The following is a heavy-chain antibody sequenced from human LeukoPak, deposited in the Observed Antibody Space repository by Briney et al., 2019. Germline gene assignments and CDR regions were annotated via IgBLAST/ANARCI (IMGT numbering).Heavy chain of an antibody. V-gene: IGHV3-7*01. CDR1: GFTFSSYW. J-gene: IGHJ6*02. CDR3: ARDTGYCSSTSCYPLDV. Sequence: GGSLRLSCAASGFTFSSYWMSWARQAPGKGLEWVANIKQDGSEKYYVDSVKGRFTISRDNAKNSLYLQMNSLRAEDTAVYYCARDTGYCSSTSCYPLDVWGQGTTVTVSS. D-gene: IGHD2-2*01. CDR2: IKQDGSEK.